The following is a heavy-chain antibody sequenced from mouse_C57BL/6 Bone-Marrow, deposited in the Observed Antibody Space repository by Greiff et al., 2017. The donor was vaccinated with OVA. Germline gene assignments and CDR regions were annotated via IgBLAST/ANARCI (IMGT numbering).Heavy chain of an antibody. J-gene: IGHJ1*01. CDR2: IYPYNGVS. V-gene: IGHV1-31*01. CDR3: ASSGYYCASSYGYWYFAV. Sequence: VQLQQSGPELVKPGASVKISCKASGYSFTGYYMHWVKQSHGNILDWIGYIYPYNGVSRYNQKFKGKGTLTVDKDSSTAYMDLRSLSSEDSAVYSCASSGYYCASSYGYWYFAVWGPGTTVTVSS. D-gene: IGHD1-1*01. CDR1: GYSFTGYY.